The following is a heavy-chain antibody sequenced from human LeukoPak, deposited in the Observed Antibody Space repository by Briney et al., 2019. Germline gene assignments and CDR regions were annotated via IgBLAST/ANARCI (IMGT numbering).Heavy chain of an antibody. V-gene: IGHV4-39*01. D-gene: IGHD3-22*01. J-gene: IGHJ4*02. CDR3: ARQDYYDSSGYYQGHFDY. Sequence: PSETLSLTCTVSGGSISSSSYYWGWIRQPPGKGLEWIGSIYYSGSTYYNPSLKSRVTISVDTSKNQFSLKLSSVTAADTAVYYCARQDYYDSSGYYQGHFDYWGQGTLVTVSS. CDR2: IYYSGST. CDR1: GGSISSSSYY.